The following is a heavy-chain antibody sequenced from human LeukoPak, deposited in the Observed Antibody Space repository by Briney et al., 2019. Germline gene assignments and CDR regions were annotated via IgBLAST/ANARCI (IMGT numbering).Heavy chain of an antibody. CDR1: GFTLSSHW. CDR3: ARPQTGYYYYYGMDV. Sequence: PTGGSLRLSCVASGFTLSSHWMHWLRLAPGKGLVWVSRISTDGGSTGCADSVKGRFTISRDNARNTLYLQMNSLRAEDTAVYYCARPQTGYYYYYGMDVWGQGTTVTVSS. J-gene: IGHJ6*02. CDR2: ISTDGGST. D-gene: IGHD3-16*01. V-gene: IGHV3-74*01.